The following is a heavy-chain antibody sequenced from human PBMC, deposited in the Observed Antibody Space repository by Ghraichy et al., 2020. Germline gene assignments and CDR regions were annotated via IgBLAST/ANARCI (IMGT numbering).Heavy chain of an antibody. CDR2: ISAYNGNT. CDR1: GYTFTSYG. Sequence: ASVKVSCKASGYTFTSYGISWVRQAPGQGLEWMGWISAYNGNTNYAQKLQGRVTMTTDTSTSTAYMELRSLRSDDTAVYYCARDLRGYSSSESSNYYYYYMDVWGKGTTVTVSS. D-gene: IGHD6-6*01. J-gene: IGHJ6*03. CDR3: ARDLRGYSSSESSNYYYYYMDV. V-gene: IGHV1-18*04.